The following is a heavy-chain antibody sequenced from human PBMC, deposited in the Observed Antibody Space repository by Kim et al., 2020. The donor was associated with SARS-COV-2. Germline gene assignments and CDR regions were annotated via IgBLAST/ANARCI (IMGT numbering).Heavy chain of an antibody. V-gene: IGHV1-2*02. CDR1: GYNFAGQY. CDR2: ILPRNGAR. D-gene: IGHD2-21*01. CDR3: ARAHVVDSRDV. Sequence: ASVKVSCKAFGYNFAGQYMHWVRQAPGQGLEWMGWILPRNGARNFAQKFQGRVTMTTDIAITTAYMELSSLRSDDTAVYYCARAHVVDSRDVWGQGTTV. J-gene: IGHJ6*02.